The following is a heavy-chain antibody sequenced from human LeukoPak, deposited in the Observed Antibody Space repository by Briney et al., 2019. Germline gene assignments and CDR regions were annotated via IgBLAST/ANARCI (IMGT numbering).Heavy chain of an antibody. CDR1: GYTFTSYG. V-gene: IGHV1-18*01. J-gene: IGHJ5*02. Sequence: GASVKVSFKASGYTFTSYGISWVRQAPGQGLEGMGWISAYNGNTNYAQKLQGRVTMTTDTSTSTAYMELRSLRSDDTAVYYCARDPCSGGSCYPAEWFDPWGQGTLVTVSS. CDR3: ARDPCSGGSCYPAEWFDP. D-gene: IGHD2-15*01. CDR2: ISAYNGNT.